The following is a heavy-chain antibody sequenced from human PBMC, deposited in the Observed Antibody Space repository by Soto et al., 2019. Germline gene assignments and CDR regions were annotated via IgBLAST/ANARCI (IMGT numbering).Heavy chain of an antibody. CDR1: GFTFSSYA. D-gene: IGHD6-13*01. CDR3: AKDRGYSSSWYAYYGMDV. Sequence: EVQLLESGGGLVQPGGSLRLSCAASGFTFSSYAMSWVRQAPGKGLEWVSAISGSGGSTYYADSVKGRFTISRDNSKNTLYMQMNSLRAEDTAVYYCAKDRGYSSSWYAYYGMDVWGQRTTVTVSS. V-gene: IGHV3-23*01. J-gene: IGHJ6*02. CDR2: ISGSGGST.